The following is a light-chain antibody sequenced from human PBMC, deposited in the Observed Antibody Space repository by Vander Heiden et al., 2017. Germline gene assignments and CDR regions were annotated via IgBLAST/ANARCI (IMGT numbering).Light chain of an antibody. CDR1: NIGSKS. CDR3: QVWDSSSDLMV. V-gene: IGLV3-21*02. Sequence: SYVLPQPPSVSVAPGQTARITCGGNNIGSKSVHWYQQKPGQAPVLVVYDDSDRPSGIPERFSGSNSGNTATLTISRVEAGDEADYYCQVWDSSSDLMVFGGGTKLTVL. CDR2: DDS. J-gene: IGLJ3*02.